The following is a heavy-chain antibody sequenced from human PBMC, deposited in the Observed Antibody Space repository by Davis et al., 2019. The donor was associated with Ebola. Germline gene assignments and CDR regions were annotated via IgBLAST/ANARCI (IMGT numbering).Heavy chain of an antibody. V-gene: IGHV3-23*01. CDR1: GFTFSSYA. CDR2: ISGSGGST. Sequence: GGSLRLSCAASGFTFSSYAMSWVRQAPGKGLEWVSAISGSGGSTYYADSVKGRFTISRDNSKNTLYLQMNSLRAEDTAVYYCVRFKSIYYYGMDVWGKGTTVTVSS. J-gene: IGHJ6*04. CDR3: VRFKSIYYYGMDV.